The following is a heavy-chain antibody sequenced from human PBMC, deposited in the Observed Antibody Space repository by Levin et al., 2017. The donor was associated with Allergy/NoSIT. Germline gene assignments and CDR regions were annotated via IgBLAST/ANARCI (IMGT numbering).Heavy chain of an antibody. CDR3: ARGRVPNDY. CDR1: GFFVSDSY. J-gene: IGHJ4*02. V-gene: IGHV3-11*05. D-gene: IGHD3-10*01. CDR2: ISRGNSYT. Sequence: GESLKISCAASGFFVSDSYMSWIRQAPGKGLEWVSYISRGNSYTNYLDSVKGRFTISRDNAKNSLYLQMNSLRAEDTAIYYCARGRVPNDYWGQGTLVTVSS.